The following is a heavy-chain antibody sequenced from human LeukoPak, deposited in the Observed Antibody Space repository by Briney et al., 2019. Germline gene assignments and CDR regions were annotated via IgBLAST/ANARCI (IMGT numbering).Heavy chain of an antibody. Sequence: SETLSLTCAVSGGSISSSNWWSWVRQPPGKGLEWIGEIYHSGSTNYNPSLKSRVTISVDKSKNQFSLKLSSVTAADTAVYYCARDPFLYRDAFDIWGQGTMVTVSS. D-gene: IGHD3-16*01. CDR3: ARDPFLYRDAFDI. CDR1: GGSISSSNW. V-gene: IGHV4-4*02. CDR2: IYHSGST. J-gene: IGHJ3*02.